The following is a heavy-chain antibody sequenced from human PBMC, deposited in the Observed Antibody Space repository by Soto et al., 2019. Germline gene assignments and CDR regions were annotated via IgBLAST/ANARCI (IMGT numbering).Heavy chain of an antibody. V-gene: IGHV6-1*01. CDR3: ARDLGRTGYYVDWFDP. J-gene: IGHJ5*02. D-gene: IGHD3-9*01. Sequence: QVQLQQSGPGLVKPSQTLSLTCAISGDSVSSNSAAWNWIRQSPSRGLEWLGRTYYRSKWYNDYAVPVKSPITINPDTSKNQLSLQLNSVSPEDTAVYYCARDLGRTGYYVDWFDPWGQGTLVTVSS. CDR2: TYYRSKWYN. CDR1: GDSVSSNSAA.